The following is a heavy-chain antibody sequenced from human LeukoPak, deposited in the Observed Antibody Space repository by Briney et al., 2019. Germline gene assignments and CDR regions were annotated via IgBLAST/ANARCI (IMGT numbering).Heavy chain of an antibody. J-gene: IGHJ4*02. CDR2: ISSSSSYT. CDR3: ARDVGAKGDY. Sequence: PGGSLRLSGAAAGFTFSDYYMSWIRQAPGEVLEGVSYISSSSSYTNYADSVKGRFNISRDNAKKSLYLQMNSLRDEDTAVYYCARDVGAKGDYWGQGTLVTVYS. CDR1: GFTFSDYY. D-gene: IGHD3-10*01. V-gene: IGHV3-11*06.